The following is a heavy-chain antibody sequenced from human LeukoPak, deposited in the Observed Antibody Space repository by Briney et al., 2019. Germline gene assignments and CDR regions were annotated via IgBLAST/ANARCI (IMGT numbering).Heavy chain of an antibody. CDR2: ISWDGGST. V-gene: IGHV3-43*01. CDR1: GFTFDDYT. Sequence: PGGSLRLSCAASGFTFDDYTMHWVRQAPGKGLEWVSLISWDGGSTYYADSVKGRFTISRDNSKNSLYLQMNSLRTEDTALYYCPKGLVEMATIGLWDYWGQGTLVTVSS. J-gene: IGHJ4*02. D-gene: IGHD5-24*01. CDR3: PKGLVEMATIGLWDY.